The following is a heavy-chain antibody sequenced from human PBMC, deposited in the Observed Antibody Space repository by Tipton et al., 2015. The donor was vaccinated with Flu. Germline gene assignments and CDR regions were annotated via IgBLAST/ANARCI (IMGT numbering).Heavy chain of an antibody. D-gene: IGHD3-10*01. Sequence: LRLSCTVSGGSISSVTYYWGWIRQSPGKGLEWIGRIYTRGSTNYNPSLKSRVTMSVDTSKNQFSLKLSSVTAADTAVYYCARGGAGITMVRGATYYYYYMDVWGKGTTVTVSS. CDR3: ARGGAGITMVRGATYYYYYMDV. J-gene: IGHJ6*03. CDR2: IYTRGST. V-gene: IGHV4-61*02. CDR1: GGSISSVTYY.